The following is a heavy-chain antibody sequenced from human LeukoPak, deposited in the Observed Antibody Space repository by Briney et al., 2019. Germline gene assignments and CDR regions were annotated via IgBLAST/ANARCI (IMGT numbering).Heavy chain of an antibody. Sequence: SETLSLTCTVSGGSISSGSYYWTWIRQPAGKGLELIGHLYTSGSTTYNPSLQSRVTISADTSKNQFSLRLTSVTAADTAVYYCARAGGSVGWYGTIDSWGRGMLVTVSS. J-gene: IGHJ4*02. CDR2: LYTSGST. CDR1: GGSISSGSYY. CDR3: ARAGGSVGWYGTIDS. V-gene: IGHV4-61*09. D-gene: IGHD6-19*01.